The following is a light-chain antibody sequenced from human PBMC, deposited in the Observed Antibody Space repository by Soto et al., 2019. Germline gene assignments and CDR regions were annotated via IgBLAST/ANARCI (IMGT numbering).Light chain of an antibody. CDR3: SSFAGSNNL. Sequence: QSALTQPPSASGSPGQSVTISCTGTSSDVGGYDLVSWYQQHPGKAPKLILYEVAKRPSGVPDRFSGSKSGNTASLTVYGLQAEDESDYYCSSFAGSNNLFGGGTKLTVL. CDR1: SSDVGGYDL. CDR2: EVA. J-gene: IGLJ2*01. V-gene: IGLV2-8*01.